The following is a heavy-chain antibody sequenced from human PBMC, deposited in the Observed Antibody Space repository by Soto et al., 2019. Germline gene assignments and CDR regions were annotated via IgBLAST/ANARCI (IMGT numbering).Heavy chain of an antibody. CDR3: EGDWGPYWFDP. CDR1: GDSLSGGTKY. CDR2: TYHGGTT. Sequence: TSETLSLTCTVSGDSLSGGTKYWNWVRQPPGKDLEWIGYTYHGGTTKYNLSLKSRVTISQDTSKNQFSLEIHSVVPSDTAVYYCEGDWGPYWFDPWGQGILVPVSS. D-gene: IGHD3-16*01. V-gene: IGHV4-61*01. J-gene: IGHJ5*02.